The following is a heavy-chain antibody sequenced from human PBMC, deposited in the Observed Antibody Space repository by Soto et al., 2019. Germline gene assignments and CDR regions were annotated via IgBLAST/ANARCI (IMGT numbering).Heavy chain of an antibody. J-gene: IGHJ6*02. Sequence: QVQLQQWGAGLLKPSETLSLTCVVNGGSFSGYYWSWVRLPPGKGLEWIGEINHSGITNSNPSPKSPATQSVDGSRNQFSLTMTSATAADTAVSFGARARSSVTARRGIGYYGMDVWGHGTTVTVS. V-gene: IGHV4-34*01. D-gene: IGHD6-6*01. CDR2: INHSGIT. CDR3: ARARSSVTARRGIGYYGMDV. CDR1: GGSFSGYY.